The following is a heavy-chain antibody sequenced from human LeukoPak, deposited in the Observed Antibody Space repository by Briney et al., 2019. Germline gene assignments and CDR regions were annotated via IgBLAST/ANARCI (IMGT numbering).Heavy chain of an antibody. D-gene: IGHD4-23*01. CDR1: GFTFSNYW. Sequence: TGGSLRLSCAASGFTFSNYWMTWVRQAPGKGVEGVANIKETGSEKNYADSVRGRFTISRDNAKNSLYLQMDSLRADDTAVYYCARESVPCVPGGDYWGQGTLVTVSS. CDR3: ARESVPCVPGGDY. V-gene: IGHV3-7*01. CDR2: IKETGSEK. J-gene: IGHJ4*02.